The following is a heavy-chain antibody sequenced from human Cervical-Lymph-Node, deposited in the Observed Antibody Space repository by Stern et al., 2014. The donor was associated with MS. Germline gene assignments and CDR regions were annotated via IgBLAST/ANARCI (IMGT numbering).Heavy chain of an antibody. V-gene: IGHV1-2*02. CDR3: AKSTTITPLDY. D-gene: IGHD5-12*01. Sequence: QVQLVQSGTEVKKPGTSVKVSCRTSGYSFTGYYLHWVRQAPGQGLEWMGLLNTSSGDTNLAQKFQGRTTMTRDTSITTAYLVLSRLSLDDTAIYYCAKSTTITPLDYWGQGSLIIVSS. CDR2: LNTSSGDT. J-gene: IGHJ4*02. CDR1: GYSFTGYY.